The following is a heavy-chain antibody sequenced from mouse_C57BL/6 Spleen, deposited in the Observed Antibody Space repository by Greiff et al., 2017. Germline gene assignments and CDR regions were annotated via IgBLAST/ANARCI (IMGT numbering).Heavy chain of an antibody. V-gene: IGHV7-3*01. CDR3: ARFNYYGSSPYWYCDV. D-gene: IGHD1-1*01. Sequence: DVKLVESGGGLVQPGGSLSLSCAASGFTFTDYYMSWVRPPPGKALAWLGFIRNKANGYTTEYSASVKGRFTISRDNSQSILYLKMNALRAEDSATYYCARFNYYGSSPYWYCDVWGTGTTVTVSS. J-gene: IGHJ1*03. CDR2: IRNKANGYTT. CDR1: GFTFTDYY.